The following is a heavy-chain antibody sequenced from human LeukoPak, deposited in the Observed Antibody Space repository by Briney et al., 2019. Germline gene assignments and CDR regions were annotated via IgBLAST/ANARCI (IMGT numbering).Heavy chain of an antibody. Sequence: GGSLRLSCAASGFAFSNYWLHWVRQAPGKGLVWVARINTHGSSTNYADSVKGRFTISRDNAKNTLYLQMTSLSAEDTAVYYALAGYYYYYMDVWGRGTTVTVSS. CDR2: INTHGSST. V-gene: IGHV3-74*01. D-gene: IGHD6-13*01. CDR3: LAGYYYYYMDV. CDR1: GFAFSNYW. J-gene: IGHJ6*03.